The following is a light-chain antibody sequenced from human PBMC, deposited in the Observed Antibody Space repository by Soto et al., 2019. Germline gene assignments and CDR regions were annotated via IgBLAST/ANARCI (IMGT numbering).Light chain of an antibody. V-gene: IGKV1-5*03. Sequence: DIQMTQSPSTLSGSVGDRVTITCRASQSIVRFFAWYQQRPGEAPKVLIYKSSTLEGGVPSRFSATGSGTEFTLIISSLQPEDFATYYCQQDTSSSPAYNFGQGTKVDI. CDR1: QSIVRF. J-gene: IGKJ2*01. CDR3: QQDTSSSPAYN. CDR2: KSS.